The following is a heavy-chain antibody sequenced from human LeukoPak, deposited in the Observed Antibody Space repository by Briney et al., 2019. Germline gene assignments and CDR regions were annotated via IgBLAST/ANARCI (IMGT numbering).Heavy chain of an antibody. CDR2: ISGSGGST. J-gene: IGHJ4*02. CDR1: GFTFSSDA. V-gene: IGHV3-23*01. Sequence: GGSLRLSCAASGFTFSSDAMSWVRQAPGKGLEGVSAISGSGGSTYYADSVKGRFTISRDNSKNTLYRQMNSLRAEDTAVYYCAKEDILTGFYSVFDYWGQGTLVTVSS. CDR3: AKEDILTGFYSVFDY. D-gene: IGHD3-9*01.